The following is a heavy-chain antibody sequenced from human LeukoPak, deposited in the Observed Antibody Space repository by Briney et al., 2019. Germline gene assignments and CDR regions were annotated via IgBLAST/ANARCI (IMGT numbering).Heavy chain of an antibody. CDR1: GGSISSGGYY. CDR3: ARVRRYYGSGSYLDY. V-gene: IGHV4-31*03. D-gene: IGHD3-10*01. J-gene: IGHJ4*02. Sequence: NPSGTLSLTCTVSGGSISSGGYYWSWIRQHPGKGLEWIGYIYYSGSTYYNPSLKSRVTISVDTSKNQFSLKLSSVTAADTAVYYCARVRRYYGSGSYLDYWGQGTLVTVSS. CDR2: IYYSGST.